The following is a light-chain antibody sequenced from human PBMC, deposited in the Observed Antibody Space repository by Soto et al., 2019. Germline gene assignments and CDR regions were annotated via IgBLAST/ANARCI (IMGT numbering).Light chain of an antibody. V-gene: IGKV1-39*01. CDR2: AAS. J-gene: IGKJ1*01. Sequence: DIQVTQSPSSLSASVGDRVTITCRASQDIKNYLNWYQRKPGTAPRLLIYAASNLHSGVPSTFSASGSGTDFALNISRLQADDFGTYYCQQGFSLPWTFGQGTKVEVK. CDR1: QDIKNY. CDR3: QQGFSLPWT.